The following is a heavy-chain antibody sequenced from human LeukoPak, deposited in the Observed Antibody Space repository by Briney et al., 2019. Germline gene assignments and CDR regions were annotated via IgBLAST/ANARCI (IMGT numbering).Heavy chain of an antibody. Sequence: ASVKVSCKDSGYTFTSYGISWVRQAPGQGLEWMGWISAYNGNTNYAQKLQGRVTMTTDTSTSTAYMELRSLRSDDTAVYYCARGDSYYDILTGPLDPWGQGTLVTVSS. CDR2: ISAYNGNT. CDR1: GYTFTSYG. D-gene: IGHD3-9*01. CDR3: ARGDSYYDILTGPLDP. J-gene: IGHJ5*02. V-gene: IGHV1-18*01.